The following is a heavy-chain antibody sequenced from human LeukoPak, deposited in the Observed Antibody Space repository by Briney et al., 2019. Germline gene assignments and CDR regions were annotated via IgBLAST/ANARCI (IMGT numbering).Heavy chain of an antibody. CDR3: ARLTKREQWLAYYFDY. CDR2: IYDTGTPT. CDR1: GGSISGFV. J-gene: IGHJ4*02. Sequence: SETLSLTCTVSGGSISGFVWSWIRQPPGEGLDYIGFIYDTGTPTNYNPLLKSRVTLSVDTSKNQFSLNLKSVTAADTAVYYCARLTKREQWLAYYFDYWGQGALVTVSS. V-gene: IGHV4-59*08. D-gene: IGHD6-19*01.